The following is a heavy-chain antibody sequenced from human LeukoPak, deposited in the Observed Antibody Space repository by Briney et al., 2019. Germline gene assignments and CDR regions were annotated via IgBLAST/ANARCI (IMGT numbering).Heavy chain of an antibody. Sequence: PGGSLRLSCAASVLTFSTYAMSWVRQAPGKGLEWVSGLSGSGGRTYYADSVNGRFTISRDNSKNTLYLQMNSLRAEDTAIYYCAKRWDDDYFYYYMDVWGKGTTVTVSS. CDR1: VLTFSTYA. D-gene: IGHD1-26*01. V-gene: IGHV3-23*01. CDR2: LSGSGGRT. CDR3: AKRWDDDYFYYYMDV. J-gene: IGHJ6*03.